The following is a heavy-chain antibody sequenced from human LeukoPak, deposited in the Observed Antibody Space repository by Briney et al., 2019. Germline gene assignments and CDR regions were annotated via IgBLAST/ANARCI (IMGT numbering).Heavy chain of an antibody. J-gene: IGHJ3*02. D-gene: IGHD3-22*01. Sequence: SETLSLTCTVSGGSIRSSFYWGWIRQPPGKGLEWIAGISGSISYSGSTYYNPSLKSRVTISVDSSKNQFSLKLSSVTAADTAVYYCAAYPRLYDSSGYYYAFDIWGQGTMVTVSS. CDR1: GGSIRSSFY. V-gene: IGHV4-39*07. CDR2: ISYSGST. CDR3: AAYPRLYDSSGYYYAFDI.